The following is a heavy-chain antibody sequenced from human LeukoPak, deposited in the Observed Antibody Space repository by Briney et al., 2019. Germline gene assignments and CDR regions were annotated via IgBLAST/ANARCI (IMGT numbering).Heavy chain of an antibody. V-gene: IGHV3-20*04. Sequence: RSGRSLRLSCAASGFTFDDYGMSWVRQAPGKGLERVSGINWNGGSTGYADSVKGRFTISRDNAKNSLYLHINSLRAEDTALYYCARTHQYSSSWYVYYFDYWGQGTLVTVSS. D-gene: IGHD6-13*01. CDR1: GFTFDDYG. J-gene: IGHJ4*02. CDR2: INWNGGST. CDR3: ARTHQYSSSWYVYYFDY.